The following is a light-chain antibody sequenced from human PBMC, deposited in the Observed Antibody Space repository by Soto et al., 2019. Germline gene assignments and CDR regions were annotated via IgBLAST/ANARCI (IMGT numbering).Light chain of an antibody. V-gene: IGLV2-11*01. J-gene: IGLJ1*01. Sequence: QSVLTQPRSVSGPPGQSVSISCSGTSSDVGTYNYVSWYQQHPGKAPKLMIYDVSKRPSGVPDRFSGSKSGNTASLTISGLQAEDEADYYCFSHRSGDSHVFGTGTKVTVL. CDR1: SSDVGTYNY. CDR2: DVS. CDR3: FSHRSGDSHV.